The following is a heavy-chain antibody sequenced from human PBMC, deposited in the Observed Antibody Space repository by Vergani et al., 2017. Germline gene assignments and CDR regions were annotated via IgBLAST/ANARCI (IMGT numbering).Heavy chain of an antibody. V-gene: IGHV4-34*01. CDR1: GGSFSGYY. J-gene: IGHJ5*02. Sequence: QVQLQQWGAGLLKPSETLSLTCAVYGGSFSGYYWSWVRQPPGKGLEWIGYIYYSGSTYYNPSRKSRVTISVDTSKNQFSLKLSSVTAADTAVYYCARHESWFDPWGQGTLVTVSS. CDR2: IYYSGST. CDR3: ARHESWFDP.